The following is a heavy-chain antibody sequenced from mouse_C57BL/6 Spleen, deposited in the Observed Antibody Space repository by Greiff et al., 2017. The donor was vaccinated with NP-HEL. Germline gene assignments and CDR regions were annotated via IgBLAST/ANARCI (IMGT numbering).Heavy chain of an antibody. D-gene: IGHD2-3*01. CDR3: ARGGLLPLYYAMDY. CDR1: GYSFTGYY. V-gene: IGHV1-42*01. Sequence: EVQLQQSGPELVKPGASVKISCKASGYSFTGYYMNWVKQSPEKSLEWIGEINPSTGGTTYNQKFKAKATLTVDKSSSTAYMQLKSLTSEDSAVYYCARGGLLPLYYAMDYWGQGTSVTVSS. CDR2: INPSTGGT. J-gene: IGHJ4*01.